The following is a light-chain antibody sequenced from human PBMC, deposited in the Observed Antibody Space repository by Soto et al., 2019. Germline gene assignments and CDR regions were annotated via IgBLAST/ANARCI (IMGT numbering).Light chain of an antibody. V-gene: IGKV3-20*01. Sequence: EIVLTQSPGTLSVSPGERATLYCQTSQRIGRDSLAWYQQKRGQGPGLLISGISEKSAGTPDRFIGGGSGTHVTLTISGVEPEDCAVYYCQQYDQSPPWTVGPGTKVEI. CDR3: QQYDQSPPWT. CDR2: GIS. J-gene: IGKJ1*01. CDR1: QRIGRDS.